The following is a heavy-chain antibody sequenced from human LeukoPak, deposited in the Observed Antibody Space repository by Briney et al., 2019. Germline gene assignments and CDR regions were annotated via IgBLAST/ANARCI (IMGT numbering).Heavy chain of an antibody. CDR3: ARGPTQAYCGGDCHPRERYYYCYMDV. CDR2: MNPNSGNT. D-gene: IGHD2-21*01. V-gene: IGHV1-8*03. Sequence: ASVKVSCKASGYTFTSYDINWVRQATGQGLEWMRWMNPNSGNTGYAQKFQGRVTITRNTSISTAYMELSSLRSEDTAVYYCARGPTQAYCGGDCHPRERYYYCYMDVWGQGTTVTVSS. J-gene: IGHJ6*03. CDR1: GYTFTSYD.